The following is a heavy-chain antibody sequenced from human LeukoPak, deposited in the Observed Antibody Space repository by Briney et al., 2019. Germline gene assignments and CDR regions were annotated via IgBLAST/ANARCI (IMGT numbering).Heavy chain of an antibody. CDR2: SRNKANRYTT. CDR1: GFTFSDHY. J-gene: IGHJ4*02. CDR3: SRGPPDY. V-gene: IGHV3-72*01. Sequence: GGSLRLSCAASGFTFSDHYMDWVRQAPGKGLEWVGRSRNKANRYTTDYAASVEGRFTISRDDSKNSLYLQMNSLKTEDTAMHYCSRGPPDYWGQGTLVTVSS.